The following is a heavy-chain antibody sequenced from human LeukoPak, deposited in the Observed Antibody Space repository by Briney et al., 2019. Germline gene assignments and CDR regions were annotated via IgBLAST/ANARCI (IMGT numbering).Heavy chain of an antibody. CDR3: ARDPRGYCSSTSCPDAFDI. Sequence: SVTVSCKASGYTFTTYGISWVRQAPGQGLEWMGGIIPIFGTANYAQKFQGRVTITADKSTSTAYMELSSLRSEDTAVYYCARDPRGYCSSTSCPDAFDIWGQGTMVTVSS. CDR1: GYTFTTYG. CDR2: IIPIFGTA. D-gene: IGHD2-2*01. J-gene: IGHJ3*02. V-gene: IGHV1-69*06.